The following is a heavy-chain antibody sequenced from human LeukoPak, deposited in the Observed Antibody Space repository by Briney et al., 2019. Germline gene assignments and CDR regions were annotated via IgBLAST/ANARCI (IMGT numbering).Heavy chain of an antibody. CDR1: GGTFSSYA. Sequence: SVKVSCTASGGTFSSYAISWVRQAPGQGLEWMGGIIPIFGTANYAQKFQGRVTITADESTSTAYMELSSLRSEDTAVYYCARELYYDFWSGYKNWFDPWGQGTLVTVSS. CDR2: IIPIFGTA. J-gene: IGHJ5*02. D-gene: IGHD3-3*01. CDR3: ARELYYDFWSGYKNWFDP. V-gene: IGHV1-69*13.